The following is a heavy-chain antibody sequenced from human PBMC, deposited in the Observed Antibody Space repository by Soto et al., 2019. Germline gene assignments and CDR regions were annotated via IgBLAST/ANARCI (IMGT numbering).Heavy chain of an antibody. Sequence: QVQLVESGGGLVKPGGSLRLSCAASGFTFSDYYMSWIRQAPGKGLEWVSYISSSGSTIYYADSVKGRFTISRDNAKNSQYLQMNSLRAEDTAVYYCARDRLGYCSSTSCYAEADAFDIWGQGTMVTVSS. D-gene: IGHD2-2*01. V-gene: IGHV3-11*01. CDR2: ISSSGSTI. CDR3: ARDRLGYCSSTSCYAEADAFDI. J-gene: IGHJ3*02. CDR1: GFTFSDYY.